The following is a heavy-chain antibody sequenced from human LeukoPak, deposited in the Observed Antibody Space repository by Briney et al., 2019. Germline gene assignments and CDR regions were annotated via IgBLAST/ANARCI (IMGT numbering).Heavy chain of an antibody. Sequence: SETLSLTCTVSGGSISSYYWSWIRQPPGKGLEWIGEINHSGSTNYNPSLKSRVTISVDTSKNQFSLKLSSVTAADTAVYYCARDSYYYYGSGRGWFDPWGQGTLVTVSS. J-gene: IGHJ5*02. CDR1: GGSISSYY. CDR3: ARDSYYYYGSGRGWFDP. V-gene: IGHV4-34*01. D-gene: IGHD3-10*01. CDR2: INHSGST.